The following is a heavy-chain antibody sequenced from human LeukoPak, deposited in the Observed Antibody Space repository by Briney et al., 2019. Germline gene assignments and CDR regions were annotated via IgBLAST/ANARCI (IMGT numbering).Heavy chain of an antibody. Sequence: GGSLRLSCAASGFTFSTHAMSWVRQAPGKGLEWVSTISDNGGSTYYADSVKGRFTISRDNSKNTLYLQMNSLRVDATAVYYCAKPPPDSSSWLFDYWGQGTLVTVSS. CDR3: AKPPPDSSSWLFDY. J-gene: IGHJ4*02. CDR1: GFTFSTHA. CDR2: ISDNGGST. V-gene: IGHV3-23*01. D-gene: IGHD6-13*01.